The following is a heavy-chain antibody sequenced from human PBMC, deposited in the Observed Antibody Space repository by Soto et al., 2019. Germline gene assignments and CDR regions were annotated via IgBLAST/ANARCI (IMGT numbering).Heavy chain of an antibody. CDR3: AREVGTFYYHYGMDV. D-gene: IGHD2-21*02. CDR1: GFTFSSYN. J-gene: IGHJ6*02. CDR2: ISFDGSNK. V-gene: IGHV3-30-3*01. Sequence: QVQLVESGGGVVQSGRSLRLSCAASGFTFSSYNMEWVRQAPGKGLEWVTVISFDGSNKYYADSVKGRFTISRDNSKNTLYLQMNSLRAEDMAVYYCAREVGTFYYHYGMDVWGQGTTVTVSS.